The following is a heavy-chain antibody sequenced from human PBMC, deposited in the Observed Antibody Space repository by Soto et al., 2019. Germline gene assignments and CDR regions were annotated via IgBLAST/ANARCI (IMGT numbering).Heavy chain of an antibody. CDR3: ARGGPMVRGLTHSSRGAYYMDV. Sequence: QVQLHQWGAGLLKPSETLSLTCAVYGGSFSGYYWSWIRQPPGKGLEWIGEINHSGSTNYNPSLKVRVTISVDTSKNQFSLKLSSVTAADTAVYYCARGGPMVRGLTHSSRGAYYMDVWGKGTTVTVSS. J-gene: IGHJ6*03. V-gene: IGHV4-34*01. D-gene: IGHD3-10*01. CDR1: GGSFSGYY. CDR2: INHSGST.